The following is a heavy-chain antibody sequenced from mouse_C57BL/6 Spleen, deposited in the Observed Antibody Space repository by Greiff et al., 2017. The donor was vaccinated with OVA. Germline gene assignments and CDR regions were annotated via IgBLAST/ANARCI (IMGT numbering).Heavy chain of an antibody. D-gene: IGHD1-1*01. Sequence: QVQLKESGAELVRPGTSVKVSCKASGYAFTNYLIEWVKQRPGQGLEWIGVINPGSGGSTYNEKFKGKATLTADKSSSTAYMQLSSLTSEDSAVYFCARRYYDSKGYFDVWGTGTTVTVSS. J-gene: IGHJ1*03. CDR2: INPGSGGS. CDR3: ARRYYDSKGYFDV. CDR1: GYAFTNYL. V-gene: IGHV1-54*01.